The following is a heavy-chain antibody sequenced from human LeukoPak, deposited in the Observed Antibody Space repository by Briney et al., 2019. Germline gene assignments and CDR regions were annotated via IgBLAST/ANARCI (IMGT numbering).Heavy chain of an antibody. Sequence: GGSLRLSCAASGFTFSSYGMHWVRQAPGKGLEWVAVIWYDGSNKYYADSVKGRFTISRDNSKNTLYLQMNSLRAEDTAVYYCAKGRGATVTGWNYYGMDVWGQGTTVTVSS. CDR2: IWYDGSNK. V-gene: IGHV3-33*06. CDR1: GFTFSSYG. CDR3: AKGRGATVTGWNYYGMDV. D-gene: IGHD4-11*01. J-gene: IGHJ6*02.